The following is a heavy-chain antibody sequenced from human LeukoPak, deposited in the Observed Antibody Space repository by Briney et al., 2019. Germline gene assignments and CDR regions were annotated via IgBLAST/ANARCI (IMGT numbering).Heavy chain of an antibody. Sequence: VASVKVSCKVSGYTLTELSMHWVRQAPGKGLEWMGGFGPEDGETIYAQKFQGRVTMTEDTSTDTAYMELSSPRSEDTAVYYCATDLIIAVAGGRLWGQGTLVTVSS. CDR1: GYTLTELS. CDR3: ATDLIIAVAGGRL. CDR2: FGPEDGET. D-gene: IGHD6-19*01. J-gene: IGHJ4*02. V-gene: IGHV1-24*01.